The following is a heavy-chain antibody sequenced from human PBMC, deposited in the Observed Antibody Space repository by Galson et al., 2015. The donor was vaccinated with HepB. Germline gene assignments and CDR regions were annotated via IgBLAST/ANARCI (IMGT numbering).Heavy chain of an antibody. D-gene: IGHD3-3*01. J-gene: IGHJ4*02. Sequence: SLRLSCAASGFTFSNYAMSWVRQAPGKGLEWVSTIIGSGYSAYYAGSVKGRFTVSRDNFKNTLHLQMNSLRAEDTAVYYCAKDSRVTTYYFDYWGQGTVVTVSS. CDR2: IIGSGYSA. CDR3: AKDSRVTTYYFDY. CDR1: GFTFSNYA. V-gene: IGHV3-23*01.